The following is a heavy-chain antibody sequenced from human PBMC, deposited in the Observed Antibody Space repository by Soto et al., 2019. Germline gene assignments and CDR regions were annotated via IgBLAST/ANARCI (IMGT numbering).Heavy chain of an antibody. J-gene: IGHJ5*02. CDR1: GGSISSGSYY. CDR3: ARVPDR. V-gene: IGHV4-39*07. CDR2: IYFGGSA. D-gene: IGHD2-2*01. Sequence: ASETLSLTCSVSGGSISSGSYYWGWVRQPPGKGLEWIGSIYFGGSAYYNPSLKSRVTISVDRSKNQFSLKLSSVTAADTAVYYCARVPDRWGQGTLVTVSS.